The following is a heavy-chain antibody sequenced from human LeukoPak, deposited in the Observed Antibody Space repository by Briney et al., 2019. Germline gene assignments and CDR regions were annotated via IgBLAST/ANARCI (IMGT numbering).Heavy chain of an antibody. Sequence: SETLSLTCAVYGGSFSGYYWGWIRQRPGKGLDWIGSIYYSGSTYYNPSLKRRVTIDTSKNQFSLKLNSVTAADTAVYYCASLRERSYYARGFDYWGQGTLVTVSS. D-gene: IGHD1-26*01. V-gene: IGHV4-34*01. CDR3: ASLRERSYYARGFDY. CDR2: IYYSGST. J-gene: IGHJ4*02. CDR1: GGSFSGYY.